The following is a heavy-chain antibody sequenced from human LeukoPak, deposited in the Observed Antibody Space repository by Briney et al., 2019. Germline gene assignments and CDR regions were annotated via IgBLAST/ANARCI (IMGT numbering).Heavy chain of an antibody. V-gene: IGHV1-69*13. CDR2: IIPISGTT. CDR3: ARKLRLGGNWFDP. J-gene: IGHJ5*02. D-gene: IGHD1-26*01. CDR1: GGTFTSYA. Sequence: GASVKVSCKTSGGTFTSYAITWVRQVPGQGLEWMGKIIPISGTTNYAQKFQGRVTFTADESTSTAYMELSSLRSEDTALYYCARKLRLGGNWFDPWGQGTLVTVSS.